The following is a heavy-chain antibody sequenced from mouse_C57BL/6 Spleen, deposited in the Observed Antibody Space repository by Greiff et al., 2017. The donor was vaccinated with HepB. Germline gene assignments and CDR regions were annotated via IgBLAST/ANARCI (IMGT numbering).Heavy chain of an antibody. Sequence: EVHLVESGGGLVKPGGSLKLSCAASGFTFSDYGMHWVRQAPEKGLEWVAYISSGSSTIYYADTVKGRFTISRDNAKNTLFLQMTSLRSEDTAMYYCARWGYGAYWGQGTLVTVSA. CDR2: ISSGSSTI. D-gene: IGHD2-2*01. J-gene: IGHJ3*01. CDR3: ARWGYGAY. V-gene: IGHV5-17*01. CDR1: GFTFSDYG.